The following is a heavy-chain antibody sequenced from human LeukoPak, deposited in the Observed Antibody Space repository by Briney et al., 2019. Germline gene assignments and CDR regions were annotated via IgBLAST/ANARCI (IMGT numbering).Heavy chain of an antibody. D-gene: IGHD3-10*01. CDR2: INPNSGDT. Sequence: GASVKVSCKASGYTFTGYDMTWVRQAPGQGLEWMGWINPNSGDTNYAQKLQGRVTMTRDTSISTAYMELSRLRSDDTAVYYCARDAYTMVRGYHNPPGYWGQGTLVTVSS. CDR1: GYTFTGYD. CDR3: ARDAYTMVRGYHNPPGY. V-gene: IGHV1-2*02. J-gene: IGHJ4*02.